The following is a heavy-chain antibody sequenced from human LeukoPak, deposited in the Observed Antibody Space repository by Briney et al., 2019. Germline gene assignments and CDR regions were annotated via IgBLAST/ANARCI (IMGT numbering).Heavy chain of an antibody. D-gene: IGHD3-10*01. CDR3: AKRGGYDYGSHFDH. Sequence: GGSLRLSCAASGFTFSTFGVGWVRQAPGKGLEWVSAISGSGHNTYYTDSVKGRFTMSRDNSKNTLYLQMDSLRAEDTAVYYCAKRGGYDYGSHFDHWGQRTLVTVSS. CDR2: ISGSGHNT. J-gene: IGHJ4*02. V-gene: IGHV3-23*01. CDR1: GFTFSTFG.